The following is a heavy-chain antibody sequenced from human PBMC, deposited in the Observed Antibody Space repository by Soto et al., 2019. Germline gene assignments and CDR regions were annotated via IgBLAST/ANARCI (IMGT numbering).Heavy chain of an antibody. V-gene: IGHV1-69*06. CDR2: IIPIFGTP. CDR3: AAPRTDGYKVPDPSTYYYYGLEV. D-gene: IGHD5-12*01. J-gene: IGHJ6*02. Sequence: SVKISCKASGGSFSTYAISWVRQAPGQGLEWMGGIIPIFGTPNYAQKFQGRVTITADRSTSTAYLELNSLRSEDTAVYYCAAPRTDGYKVPDPSTYYYYGLEVWGQGTKVTVSS. CDR1: GGSFSTYA.